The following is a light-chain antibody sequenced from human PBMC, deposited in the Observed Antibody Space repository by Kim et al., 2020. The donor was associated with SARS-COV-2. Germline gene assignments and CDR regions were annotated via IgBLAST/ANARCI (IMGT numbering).Light chain of an antibody. CDR3: AALDDSLNGWV. CDR1: SSNIGGNP. Sequence: QSVLTQPPSASGTPGQRVSISCSGSSSNIGGNPVNWYQQLPGTAPKLLIYSNNQRPSGVPDRFSGSKSDTSASLAISGLQSEDEADYYCAALDDSLNGWVFGGGTQLTVL. CDR2: SNN. J-gene: IGLJ3*02. V-gene: IGLV1-44*01.